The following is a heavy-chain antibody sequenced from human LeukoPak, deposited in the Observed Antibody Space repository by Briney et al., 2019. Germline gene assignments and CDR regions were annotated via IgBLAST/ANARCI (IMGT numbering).Heavy chain of an antibody. CDR3: ARGSSSGFDY. J-gene: IGHJ4*02. D-gene: IGHD6-6*01. CDR2: INHSGST. Sequence: PSETLSLTCAVYGGSFSGYYWSWTRQPPGKGLEWIGEINHSGSTNYNPSLKSRVTISVDTSKNQFSLKLSSVTAADTAVYYCARGSSSGFDYWGQGTLVTVSS. CDR1: GGSFSGYY. V-gene: IGHV4-34*01.